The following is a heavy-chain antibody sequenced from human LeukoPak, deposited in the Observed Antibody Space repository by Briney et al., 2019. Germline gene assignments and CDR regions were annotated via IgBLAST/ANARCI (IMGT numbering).Heavy chain of an antibody. CDR2: IYYSGST. D-gene: IGHD2-2*01. Sequence: SETLSLTSTVSGGSISSSSYYWGWIRQPPGKGLEWIGSIYYSGSTYYNPPLKSRVTISVDTSKNQFSLKLSSVTAADTAVYYCARRQYCSSTSCPDNWFDPWGQGTLVTVSS. CDR1: GGSISSSSYY. CDR3: ARRQYCSSTSCPDNWFDP. V-gene: IGHV4-39*01. J-gene: IGHJ5*02.